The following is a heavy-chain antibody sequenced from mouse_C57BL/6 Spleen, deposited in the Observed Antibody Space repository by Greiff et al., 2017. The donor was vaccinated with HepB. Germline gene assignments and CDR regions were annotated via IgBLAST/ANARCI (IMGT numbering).Heavy chain of an antibody. Sequence: EVQLQQSGPELVKPGASVKISCKASGYTFTDYYMNWVKQSHGKSLEWIGDINPNNGGTSYNQKFKGKATLTVDKSSSTAYMELRSLTSEDAAVYYCARGHGSRRYWYFDVWGTGTTVTVSS. J-gene: IGHJ1*03. CDR1: GYTFTDYY. CDR3: ARGHGSRRYWYFDV. V-gene: IGHV1-26*01. CDR2: INPNNGGT. D-gene: IGHD1-1*01.